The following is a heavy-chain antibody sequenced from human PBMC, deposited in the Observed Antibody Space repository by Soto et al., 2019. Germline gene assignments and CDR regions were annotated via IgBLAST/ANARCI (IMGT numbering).Heavy chain of an antibody. CDR1: GGTFSSYA. CDR3: ARDNPAAADPKWFDP. CDR2: IIPIFGTA. Sequence: SVKVSCKASGGTFSSYAISWVRQAPGQGLEWMGGIIPIFGTANYAQKFQGSVTITADESTSTAYMELSSLRSEDTAVYYCARDNPAAADPKWFDPWGQGTLVTVSS. D-gene: IGHD6-13*01. V-gene: IGHV1-69*13. J-gene: IGHJ5*02.